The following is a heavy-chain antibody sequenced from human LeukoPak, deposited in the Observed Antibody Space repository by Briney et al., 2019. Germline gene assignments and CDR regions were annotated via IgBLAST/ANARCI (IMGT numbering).Heavy chain of an antibody. CDR3: ARLGQQLDY. J-gene: IGHJ4*02. CDR1: GDTFTGYY. CDR2: INPDSGGT. Sequence: ASVKVSCKASGDTFTGYYMHWVRQAPGQGLEWMGRINPDSGGTNYAQKFQDRVTMTRDTSISTAYMELSRLRSDDTAMYYCARLGQQLDYWGQGTLVTVSS. D-gene: IGHD5-24*01. V-gene: IGHV1-2*06.